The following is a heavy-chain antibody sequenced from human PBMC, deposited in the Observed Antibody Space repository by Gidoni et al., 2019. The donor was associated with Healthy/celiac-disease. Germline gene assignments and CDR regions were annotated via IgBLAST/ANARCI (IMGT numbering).Heavy chain of an antibody. Sequence: QVQLVESGGGVVQPGRFLRLSCAASGFTFSRYGMHWVRQAPGKGLEWVAVISYDGSNKYYADSVKGRFTISRDNSKNTLYLQMNSLRAEDTAVYYCAKDGTYFDWLGYFDYWGQGTLVTVSS. CDR3: AKDGTYFDWLGYFDY. D-gene: IGHD3-9*01. J-gene: IGHJ4*02. CDR1: GFTFSRYG. V-gene: IGHV3-30*18. CDR2: ISYDGSNK.